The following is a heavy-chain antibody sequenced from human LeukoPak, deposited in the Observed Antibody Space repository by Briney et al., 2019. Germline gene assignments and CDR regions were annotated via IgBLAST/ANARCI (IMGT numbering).Heavy chain of an antibody. CDR3: ARNKGYYYGSGSYYPNYYYYGMDA. J-gene: IGHJ6*02. CDR1: GGSFSGYY. V-gene: IGHV4-34*01. D-gene: IGHD3-10*01. Sequence: SETLSLTCAVYGGSFSGYYWSWIRQPPGKGLEWIGEINHSGSTNYNPSLKSRVTISVDTSKNQFSLKLSSVTAADTAVYYCARNKGYYYGSGSYYPNYYYYGMDAWGQGTTVTVSS. CDR2: INHSGST.